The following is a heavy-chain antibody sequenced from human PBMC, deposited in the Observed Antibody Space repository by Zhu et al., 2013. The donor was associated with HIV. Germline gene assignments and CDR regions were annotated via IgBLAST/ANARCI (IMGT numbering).Heavy chain of an antibody. CDR2: ISAYNGNT. V-gene: IGHV1-18*01. CDR3: ARVPEYCSSTSCYIWFDP. CDR1: GGTFSSYA. Sequence: QVQLVQSGAEVKKPGSSVKVSCKASGGTFSSYAISWVRQAPGQGLEWMGWISAYNGNTNYAQKLQGRVTMTTDTSTSTAYMELRSLRSDDTAVYYCARVPEYCSSTSCYIWFDPWGRGNPGHRLL. J-gene: IGHJ5*02. D-gene: IGHD2-2*02.